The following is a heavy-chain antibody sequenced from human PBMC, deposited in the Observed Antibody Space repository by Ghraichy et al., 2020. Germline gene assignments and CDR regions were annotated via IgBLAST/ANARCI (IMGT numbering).Heavy chain of an antibody. Sequence: GEYLNISCAASGFAYSSYWMNWVRQAPGKGLEWVAYIKYDGSAEYYVDSVKGRFAISRDNTKNSLFLQMNSLRAEDTAVYYCARGWGRFDYWGQGTLVTVSS. CDR1: GFAYSSYW. CDR2: IKYDGSAE. V-gene: IGHV3-7*01. D-gene: IGHD2-21*02. CDR3: ARGWGRFDY. J-gene: IGHJ4*02.